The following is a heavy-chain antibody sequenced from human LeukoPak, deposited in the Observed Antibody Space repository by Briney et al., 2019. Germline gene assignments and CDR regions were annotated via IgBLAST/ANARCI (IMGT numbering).Heavy chain of an antibody. Sequence: GGPLRLSCVASGLTFSSYWMSWVRQAPGKGLEWVANIKQDGGEKYYVDSVKGRFTISRDNSKNTLSLQMNSLRAEDTAVYYCAKMGEGTGYSTPGDYWGQGTLVTVSS. V-gene: IGHV3-7*03. D-gene: IGHD3/OR15-3a*01. CDR2: IKQDGGEK. CDR1: GLTFSSYW. J-gene: IGHJ4*02. CDR3: AKMGEGTGYSTPGDY.